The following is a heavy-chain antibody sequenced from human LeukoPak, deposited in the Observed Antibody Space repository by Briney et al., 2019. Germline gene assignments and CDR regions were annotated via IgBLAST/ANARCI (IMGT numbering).Heavy chain of an antibody. CDR2: IYPGDSDT. CDR3: ARNRLGSSWYGNWFDP. V-gene: IGHV5-51*01. CDR1: GYSFTSYW. J-gene: IGHJ5*02. D-gene: IGHD6-13*01. Sequence: GESLKISCKGSGYSFTSYWIAWGRQLPGKGLEWMGIIYPGDSDTRYSPSFQGQVTISADKSISTAYLQWSSLKASDTAMYYCARNRLGSSWYGNWFDPWGQGTLVTVSS.